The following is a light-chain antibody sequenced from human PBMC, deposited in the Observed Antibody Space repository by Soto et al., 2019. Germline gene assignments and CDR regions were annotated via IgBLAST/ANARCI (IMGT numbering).Light chain of an antibody. CDR3: QKYSRAPWT. CDR1: HDISNF. CDR2: TAS. Sequence: DIQVTQSPSSLSASVGDRVTITCRASHDISNFLAWYQQRPGKVPKLLIHTASTLQSGIPSRFSGSGSGTDFTLTISSLQPEDFATYYCQKYSRAPWTFGQGTKVDI. V-gene: IGKV1-27*01. J-gene: IGKJ1*01.